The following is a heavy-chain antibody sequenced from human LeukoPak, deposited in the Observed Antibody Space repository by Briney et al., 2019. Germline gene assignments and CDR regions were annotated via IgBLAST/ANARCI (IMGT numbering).Heavy chain of an antibody. D-gene: IGHD6-6*01. CDR3: ARHLASYSSSSWGADY. Sequence: SETLSLTCTVSGGSISSSSYYWGWIRQPPGKRLEWIGSIYYSGSTYYNPSLKSRVTISVDTSKNQFSLKLSSVTAADTAVYYCARHLASYSSSSWGADYWGQGTLVTVSS. CDR1: GGSISSSSYY. J-gene: IGHJ4*02. V-gene: IGHV4-39*01. CDR2: IYYSGST.